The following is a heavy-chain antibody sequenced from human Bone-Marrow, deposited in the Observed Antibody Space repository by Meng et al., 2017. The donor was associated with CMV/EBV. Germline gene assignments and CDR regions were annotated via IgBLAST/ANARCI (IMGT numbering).Heavy chain of an antibody. Sequence: LRLSCTVPGGSISSYYWSWIRQPPGKGLEWIGYIYYSGSTNYNPSLKSRVTISVDTSKTQCSLKLSSVTAAGTAVYYCARDEGGFFGYWGEGTLVPVSS. CDR1: GGSISSYY. CDR2: IYYSGST. CDR3: ARDEGGFFGY. J-gene: IGHJ4*02. V-gene: IGHV4-59*01.